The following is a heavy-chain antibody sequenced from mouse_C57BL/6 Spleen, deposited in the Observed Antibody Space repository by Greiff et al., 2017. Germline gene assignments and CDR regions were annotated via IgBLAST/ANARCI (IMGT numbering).Heavy chain of an antibody. CDR2: IRSKSSNYAT. Sequence: EVKLVESGGGLVQPKGSLKLSCAASGFTFNTYAMNWVRQAPGKGLEWVARIRSKSSNYATNYADSGKDRFTITRDDSQSMLYLQMNNLKTEDTAMDYCVRDGDSSGDDAMDYWGQGTSVTVSS. CDR3: VRDGDSSGDDAMDY. CDR1: GFTFNTYA. J-gene: IGHJ4*01. D-gene: IGHD3-2*02. V-gene: IGHV10-3*01.